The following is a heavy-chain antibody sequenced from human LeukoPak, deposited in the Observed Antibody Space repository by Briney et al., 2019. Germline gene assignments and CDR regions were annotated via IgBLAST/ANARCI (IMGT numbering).Heavy chain of an antibody. V-gene: IGHV3-48*03. CDR2: ISSSDGSI. J-gene: IGHJ4*02. CDR3: ARVFGNGYGDYTYYFDY. CDR1: GFTFSGYE. D-gene: IGHD4-17*01. Sequence: GGSLRLSCAASGFTFSGYEMNWVPQAPGKGLEWVSYISSSDGSIYYADSVQGRFTISRDNAKNSLYLQMNSLRAEDTAVYYCARVFGNGYGDYTYYFDYWGQGTLVTVSS.